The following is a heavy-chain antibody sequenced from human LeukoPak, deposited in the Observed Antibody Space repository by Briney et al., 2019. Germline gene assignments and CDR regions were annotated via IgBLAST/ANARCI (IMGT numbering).Heavy chain of an antibody. V-gene: IGHV3-21*01. CDR2: ISSGSSYI. CDR1: GFTFRSYE. Sequence: GGSLRLSCAASGFTFRSYEMNWVRQAPGKGLEWVSSISSGSSYIYYADSVKGRFTISRDNAKNSLYLQMNSLRAEDTAVYYCARAGYYYYMDVWGKGTTVTISS. J-gene: IGHJ6*03. CDR3: ARAGYYYYMDV.